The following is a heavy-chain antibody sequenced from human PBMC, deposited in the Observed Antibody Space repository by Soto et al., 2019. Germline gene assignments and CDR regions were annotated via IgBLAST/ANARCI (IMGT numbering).Heavy chain of an antibody. J-gene: IGHJ4*02. CDR2: INGSGSST. D-gene: IGHD3-10*01. CDR3: AKAPSGQFPRGDSFDY. CDR1: GFTFSNYA. Sequence: PGGSLRLSCAASGFTFSNYAMSWVRQAPGKGLEWVSAINGSGSSTYYADSVKGRFAISRDSSKSTLYLQMINLRAEDTAIYFCAKAPSGQFPRGDSFDYWGQGTLVTAPQ. V-gene: IGHV3-23*01.